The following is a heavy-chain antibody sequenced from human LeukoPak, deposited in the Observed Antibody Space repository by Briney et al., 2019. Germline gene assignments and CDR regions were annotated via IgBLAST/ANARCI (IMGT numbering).Heavy chain of an antibody. CDR3: ARGPLGFPKPEYYFDY. Sequence: GGSLRLSCAASGFTFSSYSMNWVRQAPGKGLEWVSSISSSSSYIYYADSVKGRFTISRDNAKNSLYLQMNSLRAEDTAVYYCARGPLGFPKPEYYFDYWGHGTLVTVSS. CDR2: ISSSSSYI. V-gene: IGHV3-21*01. CDR1: GFTFSSYS. J-gene: IGHJ4*01. D-gene: IGHD3-10*01.